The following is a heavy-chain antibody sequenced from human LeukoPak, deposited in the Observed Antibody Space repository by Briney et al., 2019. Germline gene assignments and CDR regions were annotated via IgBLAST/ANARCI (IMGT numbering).Heavy chain of an antibody. D-gene: IGHD3-10*01. CDR3: ARGPRRAYYYGSGSYDY. J-gene: IGHJ4*02. Sequence: SETLSLTCAVYGGSFSGYYWSWIRQPPGKGLEWIGEINHSGSTNYNPSLKSRVTISVDTSKNQFSLKLSSVTAADTAVYYCARGPRRAYYYGSGSYDYWGQGTLVTVSS. CDR2: INHSGST. V-gene: IGHV4-34*01. CDR1: GGSFSGYY.